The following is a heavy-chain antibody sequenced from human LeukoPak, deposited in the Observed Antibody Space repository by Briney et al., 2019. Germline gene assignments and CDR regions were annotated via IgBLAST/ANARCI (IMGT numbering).Heavy chain of an antibody. CDR1: GFTFDDYA. V-gene: IGHV3-43*02. J-gene: IGHJ4*02. CDR2: ISGDGGST. CDR3: AKRTVVVDYYFDY. D-gene: IGHD3-22*01. Sequence: GGSLRLSCAASGFTFDDYAMHWVRQAPGKGLEWVSLISGDGGSTYYADSVKGRFTISRDNSKNSLYLQMNSLRAEDTAVYYCAKRTVVVDYYFDYWGQGTLVTVSS.